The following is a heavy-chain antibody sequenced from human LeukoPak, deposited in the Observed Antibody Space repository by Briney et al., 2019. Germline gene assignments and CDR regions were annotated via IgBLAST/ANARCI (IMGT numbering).Heavy chain of an antibody. J-gene: IGHJ4*02. CDR1: GFTFSNFG. D-gene: IGHD6-13*01. CDR3: AKDRAAVLDY. V-gene: IGHV3-48*01. CDR2: ISRSGSII. Sequence: LAGGSLRLSCAASGFTFSNFGMNWVRQAPGKGLDWVSYISRSGSIIYYADSVKGRFTISRDNSKNTLYLQMNSLRAEDTAVYYCAKDRAAVLDYWGQGTLVTVSS.